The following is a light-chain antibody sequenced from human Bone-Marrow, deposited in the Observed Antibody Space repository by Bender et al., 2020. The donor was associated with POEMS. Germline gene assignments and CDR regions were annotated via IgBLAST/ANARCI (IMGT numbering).Light chain of an antibody. CDR2: DDS. CDR3: QVWDDSDHYV. Sequence: SYVLTQAPSVSVAPGQTARITCGGDNIRSKSVYWYQRQPGQAPVLVVYDDSDRPSGIPERFSGSNSGNTATLTISRVEAVDEADYYCQVWDDSDHYVFGSGTRVTV. J-gene: IGLJ1*01. V-gene: IGLV3-21*02. CDR1: NIRSKS.